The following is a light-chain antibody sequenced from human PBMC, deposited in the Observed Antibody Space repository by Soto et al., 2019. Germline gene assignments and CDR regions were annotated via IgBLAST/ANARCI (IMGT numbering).Light chain of an antibody. Sequence: QSVLTQPASVSGSPGQSITISCTGTSSDVGSYNYVSWYQHHPGRAPKLIIFEVSHRPSGVSDRFSGSKSGNTASLTISGLQTEDGADYYCTSYTRTRNLLFVGVTKLTFL. CDR2: EVS. V-gene: IGLV2-14*01. CDR1: SSDVGSYNY. J-gene: IGLJ2*01. CDR3: TSYTRTRNLL.